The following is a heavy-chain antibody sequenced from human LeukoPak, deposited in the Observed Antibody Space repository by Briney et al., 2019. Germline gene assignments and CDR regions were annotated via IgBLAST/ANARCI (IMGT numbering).Heavy chain of an antibody. V-gene: IGHV4-38-2*01. CDR3: ARYCSSTSCILRGFDY. CDR1: GYSFTSGHY. D-gene: IGHD2-2*01. J-gene: IGHJ4*02. Sequence: SETLSLTCSVSGYSFTSGHYWGWIRQPPGKGLEWIGDIYHTGSTHYNPSLKSRITISVDTSKNQFSLKLSSVTAADTAVYYCARYCSSTSCILRGFDYWGQGTLVTVSS. CDR2: IYHTGST.